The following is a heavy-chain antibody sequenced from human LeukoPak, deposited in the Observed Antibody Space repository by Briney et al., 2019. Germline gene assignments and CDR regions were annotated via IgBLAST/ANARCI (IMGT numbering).Heavy chain of an antibody. V-gene: IGHV1-2*02. Sequence: ASVKVSCEASGYTFTGYYMHWVRQAPGQGLEWMGWINPNSGGTNYAQKFQGRVTMTRDTSISTAYMELSRLRSDDTAVYYCARPPDDFWSGYYPDWGQGTLVTVSS. CDR1: GYTFTGYY. CDR3: ARPPDDFWSGYYPD. D-gene: IGHD3-3*01. J-gene: IGHJ4*02. CDR2: INPNSGGT.